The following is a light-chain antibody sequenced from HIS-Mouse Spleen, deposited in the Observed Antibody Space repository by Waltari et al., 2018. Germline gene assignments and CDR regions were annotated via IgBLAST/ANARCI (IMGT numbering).Light chain of an antibody. V-gene: IGLV2-23*01. Sequence: QSALTQPASVSVSPGQSITISCTGTSSDVGSDNLVSWYQQHPGKAPKLMIDEGSKRPSGVSNRFSGSKSGNTASLTISGLQAEDEADYYCCSYAGSSTYWVFGGGTKLTVL. CDR2: EGS. CDR1: SSDVGSDNL. J-gene: IGLJ3*02. CDR3: CSYAGSSTYWV.